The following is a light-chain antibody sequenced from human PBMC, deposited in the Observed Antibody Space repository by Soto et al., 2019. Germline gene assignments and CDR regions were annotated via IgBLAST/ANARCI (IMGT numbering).Light chain of an antibody. V-gene: IGLV2-8*01. J-gene: IGLJ1*01. CDR2: EVV. CDR1: KNDIGVYDF. CDR3: KSYAGSNTYV. Sequence: QSALTQPPSASGAPGQSVTISCPGTKNDIGVYDFVSWYQHHPGKAPRLLIYEVVQRPSGVPDRFSGSKAGNTASLTVSGLQGADEADYFCKSYAGSNTYVFGSGTKLTVL.